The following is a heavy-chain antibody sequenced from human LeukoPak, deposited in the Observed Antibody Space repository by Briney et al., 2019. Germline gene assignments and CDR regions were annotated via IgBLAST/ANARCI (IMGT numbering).Heavy chain of an antibody. J-gene: IGHJ5*02. CDR2: IYYSGST. Sequence: SETLSLTCTVSGGSISSSSYYWGWIRQPPGKGLEWIGSIYYSGSTYNNPSLKSRVTISVDTSKNPFSLKLSSVTAADTAVYYCARRLRYFVDDYSNWFDPWGQGTLVTVSS. V-gene: IGHV4-39*07. CDR1: GGSISSSSYY. CDR3: ARRLRYFVDDYSNWFDP. D-gene: IGHD3-9*01.